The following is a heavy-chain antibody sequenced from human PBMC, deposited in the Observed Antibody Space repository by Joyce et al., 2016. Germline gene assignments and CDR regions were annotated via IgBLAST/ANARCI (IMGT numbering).Heavy chain of an antibody. V-gene: IGHV2-70*01. CDR3: ARVHRYCSVGVCYKVNFDY. J-gene: IGHJ4*02. CDR2: SDWHDNT. D-gene: IGHD2-8*02. Sequence: QVTLRESGPALAKPTQTLTLTCTFSGFSLSTSGMYMSWIRQPPGNALEWLAHSDWHDNTNYITTLQTRLTFSNDPSKAQVVPTMLIMDPVDTGTYYCARVHRYCSVGVCYKVNFDYWGQGTLVTVSS. CDR1: GFSLSTSGMY.